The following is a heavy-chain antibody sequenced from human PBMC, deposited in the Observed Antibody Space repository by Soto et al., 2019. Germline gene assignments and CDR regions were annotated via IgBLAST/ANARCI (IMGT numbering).Heavy chain of an antibody. CDR1: GYSFTDYK. J-gene: IGHJ4*02. D-gene: IGHD4-17*01. Sequence: QGQLLQSGAEVKKPGASVKVSCKTSGYSFTDYKLHWVRQAPGQGLEWMGWVDPNGGGSNSEQKFQGSVTMTWDTSITTAYLELTRLTTNDTATYFCATWVDYGNFEGFDFWGQGTLVTVSS. CDR3: ATWVDYGNFEGFDF. CDR2: VDPNGGGS. V-gene: IGHV1-2*04.